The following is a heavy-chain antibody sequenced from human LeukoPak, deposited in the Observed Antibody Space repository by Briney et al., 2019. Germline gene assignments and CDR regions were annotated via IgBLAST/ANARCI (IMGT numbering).Heavy chain of an antibody. J-gene: IGHJ5*02. CDR2: MNPNSGNT. CDR3: ARAPVYSGSYDNWFDP. V-gene: IGHV1-8*03. D-gene: IGHD1-26*01. CDR1: GYTFISYD. Sequence: ASVKVSCKASGYTFISYDINWVRQATGQGLEWMGWMNPNSGNTGYAQKFQGRVTITRNTSISTAYMELSSLRSEDTAVYYCARAPVYSGSYDNWFDPWGQGTLVTVSS.